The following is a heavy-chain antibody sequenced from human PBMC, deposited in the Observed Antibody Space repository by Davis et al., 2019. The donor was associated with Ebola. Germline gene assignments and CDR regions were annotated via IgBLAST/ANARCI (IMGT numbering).Heavy chain of an antibody. J-gene: IGHJ5*02. CDR2: IIPVFGTA. CDR3: ARGGSRWPPWSWFDP. D-gene: IGHD6-13*01. V-gene: IGHV1-69*13. Sequence: AASVKVSCKASGGTFSNYAISWVRQAPGQGLEWMGGIIPVFGTANYAQRFQGRFTITADESTSTAYMELSSLRSEDTAVYYCARGGSRWPPWSWFDPWGQGTLVTVSS. CDR1: GGTFSNYA.